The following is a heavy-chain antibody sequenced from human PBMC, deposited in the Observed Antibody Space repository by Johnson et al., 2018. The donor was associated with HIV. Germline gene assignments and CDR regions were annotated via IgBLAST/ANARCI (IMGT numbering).Heavy chain of an antibody. J-gene: IGHJ3*02. CDR1: GFTFSSYG. CDR2: ISYDGSNK. V-gene: IGHV3-30*18. Sequence: QVQLVESGGGVVQPGRSLRLSCAASGFTFSSYGMHWVRQAPGKGLEWVAVISYDGSNKYYADSVKGRFTISRDNSKNTLYLQMNSLRAEDTAVYYCAKDEAVVWPLRGDAFYIWGQGTMVTVSS. CDR3: AKDEAVVWPLRGDAFYI. D-gene: IGHD3-3*01.